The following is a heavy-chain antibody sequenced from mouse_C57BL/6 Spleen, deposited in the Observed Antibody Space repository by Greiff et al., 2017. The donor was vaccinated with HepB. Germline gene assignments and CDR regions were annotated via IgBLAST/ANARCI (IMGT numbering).Heavy chain of an antibody. CDR2: ISSGSSTI. CDR1: GFTFSDYG. D-gene: IGHD1-1*01. Sequence: VQLKESGGGLVKPGGSLKLSCAASGFTFSDYGMHWVRQAPEKGLEWVAYISSGSSTIYYADTVKGRFTISRDNAKNTLFLQMTSLRSEDTAMYYCARSGTVVATYYAMDYWGQGTSVTVSS. CDR3: ARSGTVVATYYAMDY. J-gene: IGHJ4*01. V-gene: IGHV5-17*01.